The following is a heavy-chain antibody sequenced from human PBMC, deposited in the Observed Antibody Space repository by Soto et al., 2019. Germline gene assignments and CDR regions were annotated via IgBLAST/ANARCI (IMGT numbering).Heavy chain of an antibody. D-gene: IGHD2-15*01. J-gene: IGHJ5*02. Sequence: QVQLQESGPGLVKPSQTLSLTCTVSGGSISSGDYYWSWIRQPPGKGLEWIGYIYYSGSTYYNPSLKSRVNISVDTSKNQFSLKLSSVTAADTAVYYCARGIDGYCSGGSCYWFDPWGQGTLVTVSS. CDR2: IYYSGST. CDR3: ARGIDGYCSGGSCYWFDP. V-gene: IGHV4-30-4*01. CDR1: GGSISSGDYY.